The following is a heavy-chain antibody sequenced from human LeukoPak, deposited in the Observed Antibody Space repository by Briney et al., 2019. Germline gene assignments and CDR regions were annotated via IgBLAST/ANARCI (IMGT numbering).Heavy chain of an antibody. CDR1: GFTFSSYS. CDR2: ISSSSSYI. V-gene: IGHV3-21*01. CDR3: ARVMYSSSWTFDY. Sequence: PGGSLRLPCAASGFTFSSYSMNWVRQAPGKGLEWVSSISSSSSYIYYADSVKGRFTISRDNAKNTLYLQMNSLRAEDTAVYYCARVMYSSSWTFDYWGQGTLVTVSS. J-gene: IGHJ4*02. D-gene: IGHD6-13*01.